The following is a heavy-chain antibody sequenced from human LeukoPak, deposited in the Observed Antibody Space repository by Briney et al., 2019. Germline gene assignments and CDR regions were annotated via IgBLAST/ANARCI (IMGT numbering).Heavy chain of an antibody. CDR1: GYSVATNTGA. D-gene: IGHD1-26*01. J-gene: IGHJ4*02. Sequence: SQTLSLTCAISGYSVATNTGAWNCIRQSPSRGLEWLGRTYYKTQWYHDYAVSVKGRISINPNTSKNQFSLQLKSVTREDTAVYYCAREDRGGNGRFDFWGQGTLVGVSS. CDR2: TYYKTQWYH. V-gene: IGHV6-1*01. CDR3: AREDRGGNGRFDF.